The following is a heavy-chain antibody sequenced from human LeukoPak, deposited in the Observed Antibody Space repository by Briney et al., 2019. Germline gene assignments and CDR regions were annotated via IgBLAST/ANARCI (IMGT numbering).Heavy chain of an antibody. CDR3: ARRSGDGAYYFDY. CDR2: IYYSGST. J-gene: IGHJ4*02. Sequence: SETLSLTCTVSGGSISSSSCYWGWIRQPPGKGLEWIGSIYYSGSTYYNPSLKSRVTISVDTSKNQFSLKLSSVTAADTAVYYCARRSGDGAYYFDYWGQGTLVTVSS. CDR1: GGSISSSSCY. D-gene: IGHD3-10*01. V-gene: IGHV4-39*01.